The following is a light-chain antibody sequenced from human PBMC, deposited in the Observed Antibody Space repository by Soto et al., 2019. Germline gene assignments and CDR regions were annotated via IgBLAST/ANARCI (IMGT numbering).Light chain of an antibody. CDR1: SSDVGGYNY. Sequence: QSALTQPRSVSGSPGQSVTISCTGTSSDVGGYNYVSWYQQHPGKAPKLMIYEVTRRPSGVPDRIFGSKSDTTASLTVSGLQAEDEADYYCSSFAGTNSFVFGTGTQLTVL. V-gene: IGLV2-11*01. CDR2: EVT. J-gene: IGLJ1*01. CDR3: SSFAGTNSFV.